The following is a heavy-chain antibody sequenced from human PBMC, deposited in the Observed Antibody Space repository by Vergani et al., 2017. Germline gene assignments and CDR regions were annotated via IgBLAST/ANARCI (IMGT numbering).Heavy chain of an antibody. Sequence: QLQLQESGSGLVKPSQTLSLTCAVSGGSISSSSYYWGWIRQPPGKGLEWIGSIYYSGSTYYNPSLKSRVTISVDTTKNQFSLKLSSVTAADTAVYYCARLQLWLEYFQHWGQGTLVTVSS. CDR2: IYYSGST. CDR1: GGSISSSSYY. V-gene: IGHV4-39*01. J-gene: IGHJ1*01. D-gene: IGHD5-18*01. CDR3: ARLQLWLEYFQH.